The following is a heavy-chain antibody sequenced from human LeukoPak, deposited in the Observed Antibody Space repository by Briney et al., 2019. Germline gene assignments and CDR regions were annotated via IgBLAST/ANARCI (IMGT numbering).Heavy chain of an antibody. V-gene: IGHV3-33*01. J-gene: IGHJ4*02. CDR3: ARGRAYYYDSSGYYLVY. CDR1: GFTFSSYG. Sequence: GGSLRLSCAVSGFTFSSYGMHWVRQAPGKGLEWVAVIWYDGSNKYYADSVKGRFTISRDNSKNTLYLQMNSLRAEDTAVYYCARGRAYYYDSSGYYLVYWGQGTLVTVSS. CDR2: IWYDGSNK. D-gene: IGHD3-22*01.